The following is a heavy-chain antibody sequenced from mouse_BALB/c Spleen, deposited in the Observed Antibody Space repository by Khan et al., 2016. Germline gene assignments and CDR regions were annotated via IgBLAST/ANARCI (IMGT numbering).Heavy chain of an antibody. CDR1: GCAFSRYD. CDR2: ISSGGDST. CDR3: TRHGLPHWYFDV. V-gene: IGHV5-12-1*01. J-gene: IGHJ1*01. D-gene: IGHD2-4*01. Sequence: EVELVESGRGLVKPGGSLKLSCAASGCAFSRYDMSWVRQTPEKRLEWVAFISSGGDSTYYPDTVNGRFTISRDNTNNTLYLQMSSLRSDDTAIYYCTRHGLPHWYFDVWGAGTTVTVSS.